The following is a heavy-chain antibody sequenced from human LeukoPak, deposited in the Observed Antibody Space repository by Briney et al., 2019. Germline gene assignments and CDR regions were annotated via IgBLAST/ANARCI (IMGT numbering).Heavy chain of an antibody. Sequence: PSETLSLTCTVSGGSISNNNYYWAWIRQPPGKGLECIGSIYYSGSPYYNPSLKSRVTISVDTSKNQFSLRLSSVTAADTAVYYCASIPDPYGSGSYYPVWGQGTLVTVSS. D-gene: IGHD3-10*01. V-gene: IGHV4-39*01. J-gene: IGHJ4*02. CDR1: GGSISNNNYY. CDR2: IYYSGSP. CDR3: ASIPDPYGSGSYYPV.